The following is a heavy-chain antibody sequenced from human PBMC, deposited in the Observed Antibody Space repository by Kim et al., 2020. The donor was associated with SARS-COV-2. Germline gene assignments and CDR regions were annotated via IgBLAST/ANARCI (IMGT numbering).Heavy chain of an antibody. Sequence: YAQKFQGRVTITADESTSTAYMELSSLRSEDTAVYYCARESYYDSSGYDYWGQGTLVTVSS. CDR3: ARESYYDSSGYDY. D-gene: IGHD3-22*01. V-gene: IGHV1-69*01. J-gene: IGHJ4*02.